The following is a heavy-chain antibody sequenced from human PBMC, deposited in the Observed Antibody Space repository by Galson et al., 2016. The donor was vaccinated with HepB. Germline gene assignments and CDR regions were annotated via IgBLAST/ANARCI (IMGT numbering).Heavy chain of an antibody. CDR1: GFSFSSYG. CDR3: ARGGLMDYYYHGMDV. CDR2: IWYDGNNK. J-gene: IGHJ6*02. Sequence: SLRLSCAASGFSFSSYGMHWVRQAPGKGLEWVVVIWYDGNNKYYGDSVKDRFTISRDNSKNTLYLQMNSLRVDDTAVYYCARGGLMDYYYHGMDVWGQGTTVT. V-gene: IGHV3-33*01. D-gene: IGHD2-8*01.